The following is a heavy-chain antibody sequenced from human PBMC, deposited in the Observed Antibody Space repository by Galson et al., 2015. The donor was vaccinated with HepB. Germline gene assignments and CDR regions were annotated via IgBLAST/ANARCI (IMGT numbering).Heavy chain of an antibody. CDR3: ARESVTTGGDDAFDI. Sequence: LSLTCTVSGGSISSYYWSWIRQPPGKGLEWIGYIYYSGSTNYNPSLKSRVTISVDTSKNQFSLKLSSVTAADTAVYYCARESVTTGGDDAFDIWGQGTMVTVSS. V-gene: IGHV4-59*01. CDR2: IYYSGST. J-gene: IGHJ3*02. D-gene: IGHD4-17*01. CDR1: GGSISSYY.